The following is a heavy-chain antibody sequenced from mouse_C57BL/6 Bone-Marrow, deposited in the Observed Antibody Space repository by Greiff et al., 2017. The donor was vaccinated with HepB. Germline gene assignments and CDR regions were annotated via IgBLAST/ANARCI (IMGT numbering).Heavy chain of an antibody. D-gene: IGHD1-1*01. CDR2: ISDGGSYT. V-gene: IGHV5-4*01. CDR1: GFTFSSYA. CDR3: ARDGPYYYGIAY. J-gene: IGHJ3*01. Sequence: DVQLQESGGGLVKPGGSLKLSCAASGFTFSSYAMSWVRQTPEKRLEWVATISDGGSYTYYPDNVKGRFTISRDNAKNNLYLQMSHLKSEDTAMYYCARDGPYYYGIAYWGQGTLVTVSA.